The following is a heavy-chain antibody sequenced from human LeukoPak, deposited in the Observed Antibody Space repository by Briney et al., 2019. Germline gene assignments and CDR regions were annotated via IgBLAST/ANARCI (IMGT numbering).Heavy chain of an antibody. V-gene: IGHV1-8*01. CDR2: MNPNSGNT. CDR3: ARANYGSGSYHPYYYYMDV. D-gene: IGHD3-10*01. Sequence: ASVKVSCKASGYSFTSYDIGWVRQATGQGLEWMGWMNPNSGNTGYAEKFQGRVTMTRNTSISTAYMELSSLRSEDTAVYYCARANYGSGSYHPYYYYMDVWGQGTTVTVSS. J-gene: IGHJ6*03. CDR1: GYSFTSYD.